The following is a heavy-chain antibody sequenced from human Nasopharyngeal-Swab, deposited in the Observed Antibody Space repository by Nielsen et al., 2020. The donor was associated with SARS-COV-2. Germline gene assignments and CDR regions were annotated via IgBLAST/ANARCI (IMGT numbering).Heavy chain of an antibody. Sequence: ASEKVSCKASGYTLISYGISWVRQAPGQGLEWMGWISAYNGNTNYAQKLQGRVTMTTDTSTSTAYMELRSLRSDDTAVYYCARGGVADKSEGIDYWGQGTLVTVSS. CDR2: ISAYNGNT. J-gene: IGHJ4*02. V-gene: IGHV1-18*01. CDR3: ARGGVADKSEGIDY. D-gene: IGHD2-15*01. CDR1: GYTLISYG.